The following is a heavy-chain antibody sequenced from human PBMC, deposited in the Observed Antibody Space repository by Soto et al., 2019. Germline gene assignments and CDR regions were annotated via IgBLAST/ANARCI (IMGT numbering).Heavy chain of an antibody. Sequence: QLQLQESGPGLVKPSETLSLTCTVSGGSISSSSYYWGWIRQPPGKGLEWIGSIYYSGSTYYNPSLKSRVSRSVDTSKHHFSLKLSSVTAADTAVYYCAGGENTVTPLATLDYWGQGTLVTVSS. CDR2: IYYSGST. V-gene: IGHV4-39*01. J-gene: IGHJ4*02. CDR1: GGSISSSSYY. CDR3: AGGENTVTPLATLDY. D-gene: IGHD4-17*01.